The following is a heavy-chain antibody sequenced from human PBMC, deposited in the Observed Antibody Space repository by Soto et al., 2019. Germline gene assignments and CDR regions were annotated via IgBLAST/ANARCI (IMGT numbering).Heavy chain of an antibody. J-gene: IGHJ4*01. CDR2: MSGTAGNT. V-gene: IGHV3-23*01. CDR1: GFTFSNYA. Sequence: EVQLLESGGGSVQPGGSLRLSCAASGFTFSNYAMTWVRQATGKGLEWVSTMSGTAGNTYYADSVKGRFTISRDNSKNTLYLQMNSLRAEDTAVYYCAKKYYFGSGSYVFYFDYWGHGTLVTVSS. D-gene: IGHD3-10*01. CDR3: AKKYYFGSGSYVFYFDY.